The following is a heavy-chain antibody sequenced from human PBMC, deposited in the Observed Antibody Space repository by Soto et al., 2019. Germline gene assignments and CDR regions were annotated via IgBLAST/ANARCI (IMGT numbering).Heavy chain of an antibody. CDR1: GGTFSSYT. CDR2: IIPILGIA. V-gene: IGHV1-69*08. D-gene: IGHD2-2*01. CDR3: ARDKIVVVPAATNAFDI. Sequence: QVQLVQSGAEVTKPGSSVKVSCTASGGTFSSYTISWVRQAPGQGLEWMGRIIPILGIANYAQKFQGRVTITADKSTRTAYRELSRLRSEDTAVYYCARDKIVVVPAATNAFDIWGQGTMVTVSS. J-gene: IGHJ3*02.